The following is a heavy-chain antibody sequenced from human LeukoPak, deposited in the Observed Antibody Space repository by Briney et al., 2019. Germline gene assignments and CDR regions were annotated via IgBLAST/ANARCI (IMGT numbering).Heavy chain of an antibody. CDR2: ISWNSGSI. V-gene: IGHV3-9*01. J-gene: IGHJ4*02. CDR3: AKGQFGSYSFDY. D-gene: IGHD1-26*01. Sequence: SLRLSCAASGFTFDDYAMHWVRQAPGKGPEWVSGISWNSGSIGYADSVKGRFTISRDNAKNSLYLQMNSLRAEDTALYYCAKGQFGSYSFDYWGQGTLVTVSS. CDR1: GFTFDDYA.